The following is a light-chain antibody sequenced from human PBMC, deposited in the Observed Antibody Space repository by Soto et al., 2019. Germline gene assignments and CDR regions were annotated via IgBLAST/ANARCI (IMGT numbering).Light chain of an antibody. CDR1: SSDVGGYEY. CDR3: SSYRTGGSYV. V-gene: IGLV2-14*01. Sequence: QFALTQPASVSGSPGQSITISCTGTSSDVGGYEYVSWHQQYPGKAPKLMIYEVIDRPAGAPRRFSGSKSGNTASLTITGLQAEDEADYYCSSYRTGGSYVFGTGTKVTVL. CDR2: EVI. J-gene: IGLJ1*01.